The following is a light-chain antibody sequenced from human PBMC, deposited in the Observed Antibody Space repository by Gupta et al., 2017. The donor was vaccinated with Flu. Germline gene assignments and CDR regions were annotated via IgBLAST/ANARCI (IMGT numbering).Light chain of an antibody. CDR1: SDVGGDKD. J-gene: IGLJ2*01. CDR2: DVT. Sequence: SDVGGDKDVSWYQHPPGKAPKLIIYDVTKRPAGVSPRFSGSKSGNTASLTISGLQAEDEAEYYCTAYTSSTSLVLFGGGTRLTVL. CDR3: TAYTSSTSLVL. V-gene: IGLV2-14*03.